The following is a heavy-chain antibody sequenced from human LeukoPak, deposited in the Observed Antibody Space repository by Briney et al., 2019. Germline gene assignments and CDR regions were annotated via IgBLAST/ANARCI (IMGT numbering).Heavy chain of an antibody. Sequence: SETLSLTCAVYGGSFSGYYWSWIRQPPGKGLEWIGEINHSGSTNYNPSLKSRVTISVDTSKNQFSLKLSPVTAADTAVYYCARGGRPYDYIWGSYRSPYNWFDPWGQGTLVTVSS. CDR3: ARGGRPYDYIWGSYRSPYNWFDP. CDR1: GGSFSGYY. V-gene: IGHV4-34*01. J-gene: IGHJ5*02. CDR2: INHSGST. D-gene: IGHD3-16*02.